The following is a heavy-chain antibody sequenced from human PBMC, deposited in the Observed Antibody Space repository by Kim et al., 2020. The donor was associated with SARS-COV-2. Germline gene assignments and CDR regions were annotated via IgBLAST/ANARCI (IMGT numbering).Heavy chain of an antibody. CDR3: ARGGYNHGFDI. J-gene: IGHJ3*02. D-gene: IGHD5-12*01. CDR1: GFTFNNYW. Sequence: GGSLRLSCAASGFTFNNYWMHWVRQAPGKGLVWVSRIDSDGSSTIYADSVKGRFTISRDNAKNTLYLQMNSLRAEDTAVYYCARGGYNHGFDIWGQGTMV. V-gene: IGHV3-74*01. CDR2: IDSDGSST.